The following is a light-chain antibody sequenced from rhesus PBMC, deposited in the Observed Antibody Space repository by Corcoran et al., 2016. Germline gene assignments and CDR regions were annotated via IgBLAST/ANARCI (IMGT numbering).Light chain of an antibody. Sequence: QVAPTQSPSVSGSPGQTVTISCTGTSSDIGGYNRVSWYQQHPGKAPKLIIYEVSKRPSGVSDRFSGSKSGNTASLTISGLQAEDEADYYCSSYASRSTYIFGVGTRLTVL. CDR2: EVS. CDR3: SSYASRSTYI. V-gene: IGLV2-13*03. J-gene: IGLJ1*01. CDR1: SSDIGGYNR.